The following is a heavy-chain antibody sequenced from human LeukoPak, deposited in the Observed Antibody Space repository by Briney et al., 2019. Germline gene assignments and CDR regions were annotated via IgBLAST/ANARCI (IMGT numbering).Heavy chain of an antibody. Sequence: LPGGSLRLSCAASGFTFNSYEMHWVRQAPAKGLEWVAVISYDGSNKYYADFVKGRFTFSRDNSKNTVHLQMNSLRAEDTAVYYCARGHSRERAYGMDVWGPGTTVTVSS. J-gene: IGHJ6*02. CDR2: ISYDGSNK. CDR3: ARGHSRERAYGMDV. CDR1: GFTFNSYE. V-gene: IGHV3-30-3*01.